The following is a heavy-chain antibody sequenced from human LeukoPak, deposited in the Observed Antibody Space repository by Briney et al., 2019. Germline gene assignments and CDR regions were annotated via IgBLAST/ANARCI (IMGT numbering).Heavy chain of an antibody. CDR2: INLSGST. CDR3: ARKRAAAGTFDY. D-gene: IGHD6-13*01. Sequence: PSETLSLTFAVYGGSFSGYYWSWTRQPPGKGLDGIGEINLSGSTNYNPSLNSRVTISLDTSKNQFSLKVSSVTAADTSVYYCARKRAAAGTFDYWGQGALVTVSS. CDR1: GGSFSGYY. J-gene: IGHJ4*02. V-gene: IGHV4-34*01.